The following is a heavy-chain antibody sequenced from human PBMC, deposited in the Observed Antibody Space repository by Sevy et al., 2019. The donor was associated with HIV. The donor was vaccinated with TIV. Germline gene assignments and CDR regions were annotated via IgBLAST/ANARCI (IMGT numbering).Heavy chain of an antibody. J-gene: IGHJ6*02. CDR3: AREVMAAAYGMDV. D-gene: IGHD6-13*01. Sequence: GGSLRLSCAASGFTFSSYAMHLVRQAPGKGLEWVAVISYDGSNKYYADSVKGRFTISRDNSKNTLYLQMNSLRAEDTAVYYCAREVMAAAYGMDVWGQGTTVTVSS. CDR1: GFTFSSYA. CDR2: ISYDGSNK. V-gene: IGHV3-30-3*01.